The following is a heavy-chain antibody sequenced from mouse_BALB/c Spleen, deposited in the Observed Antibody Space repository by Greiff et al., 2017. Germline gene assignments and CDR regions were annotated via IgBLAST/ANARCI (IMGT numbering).Heavy chain of an antibody. J-gene: IGHJ4*01. CDR1: GYTFTSYW. D-gene: IGHD2-4*01. Sequence: QVQLQQPGAELVKPGASVKLSCKASGYTFTSYWMHWVKQRPGQGLEWIGEINPSNGRTNYNEKFKSKATLTVDKSSSTAYMQLSSLTSEDSAVYYCARVLHDYDEDAMDYWGQGTSVTVSS. V-gene: IGHV1S81*02. CDR3: ARVLHDYDEDAMDY. CDR2: INPSNGRT.